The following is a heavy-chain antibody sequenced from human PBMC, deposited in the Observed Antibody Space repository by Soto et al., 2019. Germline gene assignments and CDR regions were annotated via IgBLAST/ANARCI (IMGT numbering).Heavy chain of an antibody. CDR2: IYYSGST. CDR1: GGSISSSSYY. D-gene: IGHD2-15*01. Sequence: QLQLQESGPGLVKPSETLSLTCTVSGGSISSSSYYWGWIRQPPGKGLEWIGSIYYSGSTYYNPSLKSRVTISVDTSKNQFSLKLSSVTAADTAVYYCARLRGYYYPDYWGQGTLVTVSS. V-gene: IGHV4-39*01. CDR3: ARLRGYYYPDY. J-gene: IGHJ4*02.